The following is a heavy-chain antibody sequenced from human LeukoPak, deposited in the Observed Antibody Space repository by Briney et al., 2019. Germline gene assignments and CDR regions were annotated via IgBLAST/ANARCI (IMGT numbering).Heavy chain of an antibody. CDR1: GGSISSSSYY. J-gene: IGHJ4*02. D-gene: IGHD3-10*01. Sequence: SETLSLTCTVSGGSISSSSYYWGWIRQPPGKGLEWIGSIYHSGSTYYNPSLKSRVTISVDTSKNQFSLKLSSVTAADTAVYYCARRSSGSYFYWGQGTLVTVSS. CDR2: IYHSGST. V-gene: IGHV4-39*01. CDR3: ARRSSGSYFY.